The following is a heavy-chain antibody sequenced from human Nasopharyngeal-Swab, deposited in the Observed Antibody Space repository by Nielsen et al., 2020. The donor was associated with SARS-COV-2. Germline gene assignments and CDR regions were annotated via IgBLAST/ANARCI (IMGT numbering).Heavy chain of an antibody. CDR3: ARGFGMVVTARYFDL. J-gene: IGHJ2*01. V-gene: IGHV4-34*01. Sequence: SETLSLTCAVYGGSFSGYYWSWIRQPPGKGLEWIGEINHSGSTNYNPSLKSRVTISVDTSKNQFSLKLSSVTAADTAGYYCARGFGMVVTARYFDLWGRGTLVTVSS. D-gene: IGHD2-21*02. CDR2: INHSGST. CDR1: GGSFSGYY.